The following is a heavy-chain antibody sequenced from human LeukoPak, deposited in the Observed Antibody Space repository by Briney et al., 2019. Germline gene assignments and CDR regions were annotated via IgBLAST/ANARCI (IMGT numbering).Heavy chain of an antibody. CDR2: INWNGGST. J-gene: IGHJ4*02. CDR3: ARGGGIAAVRPFDY. Sequence: GGSLRLSCAASGFTFDDYGMSWVRQAPGKGLEWVSGINWNGGSTGYADSVKGRFTISRDNAKNSLYLQMNSLRAEDTALYYCARGGGIAAVRPFDYWGQGTLVTVSS. D-gene: IGHD6-13*01. CDR1: GFTFDDYG. V-gene: IGHV3-20*04.